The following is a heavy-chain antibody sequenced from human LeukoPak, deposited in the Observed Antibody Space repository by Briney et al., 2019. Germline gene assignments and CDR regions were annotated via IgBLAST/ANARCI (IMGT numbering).Heavy chain of an antibody. CDR1: GYSFTSNY. V-gene: IGHV1-46*01. CDR2: IYPRDGST. CDR3: ARDQEAFDY. J-gene: IGHJ4*02. Sequence: ALVNVSCKASGYSFTSNYIHWVRQAPGQGLEWMGMIYPRDGSTSYAQKFQGRVTVTRDTSTSTVHMELSGLRSEDTAVYYCARDQEAFDYWGQGTLVTVSS.